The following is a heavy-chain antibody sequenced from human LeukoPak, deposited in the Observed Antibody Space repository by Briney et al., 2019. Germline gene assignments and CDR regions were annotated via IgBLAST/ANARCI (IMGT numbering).Heavy chain of an antibody. Sequence: GRSLRLSCAASGFTFSSYAMHWVRQAPGKGLEWVSAISGSGGSTYYADSVKGRFTISRDNSKNTLYLQMNSLRAEDTAVYYCARGTTVVGLFDYWGQGTLVTVSS. J-gene: IGHJ4*02. V-gene: IGHV3-23*01. CDR2: ISGSGGST. CDR3: ARGTTVVGLFDY. CDR1: GFTFSSYA. D-gene: IGHD4-23*01.